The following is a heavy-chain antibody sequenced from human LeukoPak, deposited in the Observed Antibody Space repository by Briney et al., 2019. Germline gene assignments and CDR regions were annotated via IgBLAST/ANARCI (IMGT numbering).Heavy chain of an antibody. CDR1: GFTFSNYW. CDR2: IKEDGSEK. V-gene: IGHV3-7*02. Sequence: GGSLRLSCAASGFTFSNYWMSWVRQAPGKGLEWVANIKEDGSEKYYVDSVKGRFTISRDNTKNSLYLQMNSLRAEDTAVYYCARTIRGYWGQGTLVTVSS. D-gene: IGHD3-10*01. J-gene: IGHJ4*02. CDR3: ARTIRGY.